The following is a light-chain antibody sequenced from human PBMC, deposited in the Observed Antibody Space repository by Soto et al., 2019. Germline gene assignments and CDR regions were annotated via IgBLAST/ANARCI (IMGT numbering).Light chain of an antibody. V-gene: IGLV1-47*01. CDR2: RNN. J-gene: IGLJ1*01. CDR1: TSNIGRNY. Sequence: QSVLTQPPSTSGTPGQRATISCSGSTSNIGRNYVYWYQQFPGTAPKLLIYRNNQRTSGVPDRFSGSRSDTSASLAIRGLRSEDEAYYFCASWDDSLSTEVFGTGTKVTVL. CDR3: ASWDDSLSTEV.